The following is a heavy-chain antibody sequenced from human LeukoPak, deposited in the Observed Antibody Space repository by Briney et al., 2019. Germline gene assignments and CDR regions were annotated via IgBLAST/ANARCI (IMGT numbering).Heavy chain of an antibody. J-gene: IGHJ4*02. V-gene: IGHV1-46*01. CDR1: GYTFTSYY. CDR3: ARRGNWNDGGFDY. CDR2: INPSGGST. Sequence: ASVKVSCKASGYTFTSYYMHWVRQAPGQGLEWMGIINPSGGSTSYAQKFQGRVTMTRDMSMSTVYMGLSSLRSEDTAVYYCARRGNWNDGGFDYWGQGTLVTVSS. D-gene: IGHD1-1*01.